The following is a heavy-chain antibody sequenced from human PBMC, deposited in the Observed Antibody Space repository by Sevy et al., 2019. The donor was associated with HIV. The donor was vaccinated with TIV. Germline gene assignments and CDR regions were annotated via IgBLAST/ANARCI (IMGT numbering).Heavy chain of an antibody. Sequence: GGSLRLSCAASGFTFSSYGMHWVRQGPGKGLEWVAFMSNDGINKYYADSVKGRFTISRDTSKNTLYLQMNSLRAEDTAVYYCAKDYYDAGNYNPFGYWGQGTLVTVSS. CDR1: GFTFSSYG. CDR3: AKDYYDAGNYNPFGY. CDR2: MSNDGINK. J-gene: IGHJ4*02. V-gene: IGHV3-30*18. D-gene: IGHD3-10*01.